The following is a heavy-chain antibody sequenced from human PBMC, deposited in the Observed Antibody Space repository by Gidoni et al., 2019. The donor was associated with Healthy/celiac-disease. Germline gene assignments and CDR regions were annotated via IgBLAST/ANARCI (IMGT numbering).Heavy chain of an antibody. D-gene: IGHD6-13*01. V-gene: IGHV4-34*01. CDR1: GGSFSGYY. CDR2: INHSGST. CDR3: ARTAAAGTSHLRY. Sequence: QAQLQQWGAGLLMPSATLSLTCAVYGGSFSGYYWSWSRQPPGQGLEWIGEINHSGSTNYNPSLKRRVTISVDTSKNQFSLKLSSVTAADTAVYYCARTAAAGTSHLRYWGQGTLVTVSS. J-gene: IGHJ4*02.